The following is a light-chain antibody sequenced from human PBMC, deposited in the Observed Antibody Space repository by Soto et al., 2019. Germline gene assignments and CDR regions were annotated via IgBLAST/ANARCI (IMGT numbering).Light chain of an antibody. CDR1: STDVGGYTY. CDR2: EVS. V-gene: IGLV2-14*03. Sequence: QSALTQPASVSGSTGRSITISCTGTSTDVGGYTYVSWHQQFPGKPPKLMIYEVSNRPSGVSNRFSGSKSGNTASLTISGLQAEDETDYYCSSYTSGSTLVFGGGTKVTV. CDR3: SSYTSGSTLV. J-gene: IGLJ3*02.